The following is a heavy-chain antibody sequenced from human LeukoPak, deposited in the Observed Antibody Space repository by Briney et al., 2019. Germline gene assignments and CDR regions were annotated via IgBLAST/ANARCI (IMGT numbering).Heavy chain of an antibody. CDR1: GYSFTSDY. J-gene: IGHJ4*02. Sequence: ASVKVSCKASGYSFTSDYMHWVRQAPGQGLEWMGIIGPSGGSTSYAQKFQGRVTMTRDTSTSTVYMELSSLRSEDTAVYYCARVGVAGTSFFTFDYWGQGTLVTVSS. CDR2: IGPSGGST. D-gene: IGHD6-19*01. CDR3: ARVGVAGTSFFTFDY. V-gene: IGHV1-46*01.